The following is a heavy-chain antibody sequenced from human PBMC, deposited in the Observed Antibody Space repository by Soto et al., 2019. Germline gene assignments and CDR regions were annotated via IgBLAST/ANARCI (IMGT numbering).Heavy chain of an antibody. D-gene: IGHD1-7*01. CDR3: ARGWNGNYGYFDF. V-gene: IGHV4-31*03. Sequence: SETLSLTRTVSGGPISSGGYYCSWIRQHPGKGLEWIGYIYYSGSTYYNPSLKSRVTISVDTSKNQFSLKLSSVTAADTAVYYCARGWNGNYGYFDFWGQGTLVTVSS. CDR2: IYYSGST. CDR1: GGPISSGGYY. J-gene: IGHJ4*02.